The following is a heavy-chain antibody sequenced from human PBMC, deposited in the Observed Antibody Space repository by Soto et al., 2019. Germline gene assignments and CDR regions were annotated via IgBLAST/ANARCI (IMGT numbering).Heavy chain of an antibody. CDR2: IYWDDDK. J-gene: IGHJ3*02. V-gene: IGHV2-5*02. D-gene: IGHD4-17*01. CDR1: GFSLSTTGVG. Sequence: QITLKQSGPTLVKPTQTLTLTCTFSGFSLSTTGVGVGWIRQPPGKALEWLALIYWDDDKRYSPSLKSRLTITKDTSKIQVVITRTNMDPLDTATYYCAHRLATVTTEHDSFAIWWQATMVSVSS. CDR3: AHRLATVTTEHDSFAI.